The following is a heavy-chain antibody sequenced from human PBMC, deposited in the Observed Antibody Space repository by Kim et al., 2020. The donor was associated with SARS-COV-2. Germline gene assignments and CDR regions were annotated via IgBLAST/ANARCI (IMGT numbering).Heavy chain of an antibody. J-gene: IGHJ4*02. D-gene: IGHD3-22*01. V-gene: IGHV4-31*03. CDR1: GGSISSGGYY. Sequence: SETLSLTCTVSGGSISSGGYYWSWIRQHPGKGLEWIGYIYYSGSTYYNPSLKSRVTISVDTSKNQFSLKLSSVTAADTAVYYCARGGGVNYYDSSGYYPRFHFDYWGQGTLVTVSS. CDR2: IYYSGST. CDR3: ARGGGVNYYDSSGYYPRFHFDY.